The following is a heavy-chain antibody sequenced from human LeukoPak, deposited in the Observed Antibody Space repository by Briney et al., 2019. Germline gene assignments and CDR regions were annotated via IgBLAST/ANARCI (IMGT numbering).Heavy chain of an antibody. CDR2: ISGSGGST. CDR3: TKKPVRAFGWFDP. D-gene: IGHD3-10*01. V-gene: IGHV3-23*01. Sequence: GGSLRLSCAASGLTFSSYAMSWVRQAPGKGLEWVTDISGSGGSTYYADAVKGRFTISRDNYKNTLYLQMNSLRAEDTAVYYCTKKPVRAFGWFDPWGQGTLVTVSS. J-gene: IGHJ5*02. CDR1: GLTFSSYA.